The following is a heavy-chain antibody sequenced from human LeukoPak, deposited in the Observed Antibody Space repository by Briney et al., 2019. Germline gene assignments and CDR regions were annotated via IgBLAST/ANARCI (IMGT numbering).Heavy chain of an antibody. D-gene: IGHD5-18*01. CDR3: ARGHSYGFPSGSYYFDY. V-gene: IGHV3-7*01. Sequence: GGSLRLSCAAPGFTFSSYWMSWVRQAPGKGLEWVANIKQDGSEKYYVDSVKGRFTISRDNAKNSLYLQMNSLRAEDTAVYYCARGHSYGFPSGSYYFDYWGQGTLVTVSS. J-gene: IGHJ4*02. CDR1: GFTFSSYW. CDR2: IKQDGSEK.